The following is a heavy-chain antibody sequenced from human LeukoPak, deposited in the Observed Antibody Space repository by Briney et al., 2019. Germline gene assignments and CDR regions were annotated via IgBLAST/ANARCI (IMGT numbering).Heavy chain of an antibody. V-gene: IGHV1-46*01. Sequence: AASVTVSCKASGYTFTSYYMHWVRQAPGQGLEWMGLIKPSGGSTSYAQKFQGRVTITRDMSTSTVYMELSSLRSEDTAVYYCARGGRTFGGAKYTWFDPWGQGTLVTVSS. D-gene: IGHD3-16*01. CDR2: IKPSGGST. J-gene: IGHJ5*02. CDR3: ARGGRTFGGAKYTWFDP. CDR1: GYTFTSYY.